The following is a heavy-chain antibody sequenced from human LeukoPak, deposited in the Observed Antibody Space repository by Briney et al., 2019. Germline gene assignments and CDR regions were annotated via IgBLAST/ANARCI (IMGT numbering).Heavy chain of an antibody. CDR2: INHSGST. J-gene: IGHJ4*02. D-gene: IGHD3-10*01. Sequence: SETLSLTFAVYGWSFSGYYWSWIRQPPGKGLEWIGEINHSGSTNYNPSLKSRVTISVDTSKKQFSLKLSSVTAADTAVYYCARGRRVAVRGVYFDYWGQGTLVTVSS. CDR3: ARGRRVAVRGVYFDY. CDR1: GWSFSGYY. V-gene: IGHV4-34*01.